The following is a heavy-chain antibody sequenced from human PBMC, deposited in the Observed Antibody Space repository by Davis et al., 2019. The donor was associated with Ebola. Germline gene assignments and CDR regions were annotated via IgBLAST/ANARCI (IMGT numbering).Heavy chain of an antibody. V-gene: IGHV3-23*01. CDR1: GFIFRNYV. Sequence: GGSLRLSCETSGFIFRNYVMSWVRRAPGKGLEWVSTLGLSADTYYADSVKDRVTISRDNAKSTLYLQMSSLRVEDTAVYYCARGVNRACFDDWGQGTLVTVSS. D-gene: IGHD3-10*01. J-gene: IGHJ4*02. CDR2: LGLSADT. CDR3: ARGVNRACFDD.